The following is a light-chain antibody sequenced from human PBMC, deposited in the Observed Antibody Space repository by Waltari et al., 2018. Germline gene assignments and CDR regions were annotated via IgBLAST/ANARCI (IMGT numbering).Light chain of an antibody. CDR1: HSNIGIHY. V-gene: IGLV1-51*02. J-gene: IGLJ3*02. CDR3: GTWDSSLSDGRL. CDR2: ENN. Sequence: SVLPQPPSVSAAPGQRVTISCSGSHSNIGIHYVSWYQQFPGAAPKLLIYENNRRPPGIPDRFSGSKSDTSATLDISGLQTGDEAHYYCGTWDSSLSDGRLFGGGTKLTVL.